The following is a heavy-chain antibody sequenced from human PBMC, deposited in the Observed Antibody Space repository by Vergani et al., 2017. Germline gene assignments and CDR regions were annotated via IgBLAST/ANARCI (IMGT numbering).Heavy chain of an antibody. CDR3: ARDTPYCSGGSCYSAYYFDY. V-gene: IGHV1-2*02. Sequence: QVQLVQSGAEVKKPGASVKVSCKASGYTFTGYYMHWVRQAPGQGLEWMGWINPNSGGTNYAQKFQGRVTMTRDTSISTAYMELSRLRSDDTAVYYCARDTPYCSGGSCYSAYYFDYWGQGTLVTVSS. CDR1: GYTFTGYY. J-gene: IGHJ4*02. D-gene: IGHD2-15*01. CDR2: INPNSGGT.